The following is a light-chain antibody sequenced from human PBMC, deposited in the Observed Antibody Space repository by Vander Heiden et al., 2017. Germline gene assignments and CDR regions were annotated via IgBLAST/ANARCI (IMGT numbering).Light chain of an antibody. CDR1: QSLLHSNGYNY. J-gene: IGKJ4*01. V-gene: IGKV2-28*01. CDR3: MQALQTPLT. Sequence: DLLMTPSPLSLPVTPGEPASISCRSSQSLLHSNGYNYLDWYLQKPGQSPQLLIYLGSNRASGVPDRFSGSGSGTDFTLKISRVEAEDVGVYYCMQALQTPLTFGGGTKVEIK. CDR2: LGS.